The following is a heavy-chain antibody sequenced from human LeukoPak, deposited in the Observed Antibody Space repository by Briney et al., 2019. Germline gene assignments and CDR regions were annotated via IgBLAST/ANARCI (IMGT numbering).Heavy chain of an antibody. Sequence: GGSLRLSCAASGFTFSSYEMNWVRQAPGKGLEWVSYISSSGSTICYADSVKGRFTISRDNAKNSLYLQMNSLRAEDTAVYYCARDSSGWYGVSQCFDYWGQGTLVTVSS. CDR1: GFTFSSYE. CDR3: ARDSSGWYGVSQCFDY. CDR2: ISSSGSTI. J-gene: IGHJ4*02. D-gene: IGHD6-19*01. V-gene: IGHV3-48*03.